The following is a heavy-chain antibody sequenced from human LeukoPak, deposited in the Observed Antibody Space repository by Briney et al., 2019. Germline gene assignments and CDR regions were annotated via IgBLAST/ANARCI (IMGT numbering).Heavy chain of an antibody. CDR3: AKVSVGYCSSTSCYELDP. J-gene: IGHJ5*02. CDR2: ISSSSSYI. Sequence: GGSLRLSCAASGFTFSSYSMNWVRQAPGKGLEWVSSISSSSSYIYYADSVKGRFTISRDNAKNSLYLQMNSLRAEDTAVYYCAKVSVGYCSSTSCYELDPWGQGTLVTVSS. CDR1: GFTFSSYS. D-gene: IGHD2-2*01. V-gene: IGHV3-21*01.